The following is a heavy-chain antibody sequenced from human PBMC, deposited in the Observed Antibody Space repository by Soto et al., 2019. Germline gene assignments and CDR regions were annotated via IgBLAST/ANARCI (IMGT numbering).Heavy chain of an antibody. CDR1: GFSISRSA. J-gene: IGHJ5*02. CDR3: ARDLQAGDDNVNWFAP. Sequence: QVQLVESGGGVVQPGRSLRLSCVASGFSISRSAMHWVRQAPGKGLEWVAVIAYDGSNKWYADSAKGLFTISRDNSKNTLYLDMSSLRAEDTAVYFCARDLQAGDDNVNWFAPWGQGTLVTVSS. V-gene: IGHV3-30-3*01. CDR2: IAYDGSNK. D-gene: IGHD1-1*01.